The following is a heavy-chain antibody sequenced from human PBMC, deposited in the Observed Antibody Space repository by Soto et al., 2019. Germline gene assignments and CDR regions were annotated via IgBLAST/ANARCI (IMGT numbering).Heavy chain of an antibody. D-gene: IGHD2-2*01. V-gene: IGHV3-74*01. CDR3: ARDQCSSTSCHAEYYYYYGRDV. CDR2: INSDGSST. J-gene: IGHJ6*02. CDR1: GFTFSSYW. Sequence: PGGSLRLSCAASGFTFSSYWMHWVRQAPGKGLVWVSRINSDGSSTSYADSVKGRFTISRDNAKNTLYLQMNSLRAEDTAVYYCARDQCSSTSCHAEYYYYYGRDVWGQGTTVTVSS.